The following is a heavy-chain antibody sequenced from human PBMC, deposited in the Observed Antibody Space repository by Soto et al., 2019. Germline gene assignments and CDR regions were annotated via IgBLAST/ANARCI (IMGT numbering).Heavy chain of an antibody. CDR1: GFSFSNYA. Sequence: LRLSCATSGFSFSNYAMSWVRQAPGKGLEWVAAITSVGYTYYVDSLKGRFTISRDNSKNTLYLQMSSLRAEDTAVYYCAKDLIDYSNSYFDYWGQGTLVTVSS. V-gene: IGHV3-23*01. CDR2: ITSVGYT. J-gene: IGHJ4*02. CDR3: AKDLIDYSNSYFDY. D-gene: IGHD4-4*01.